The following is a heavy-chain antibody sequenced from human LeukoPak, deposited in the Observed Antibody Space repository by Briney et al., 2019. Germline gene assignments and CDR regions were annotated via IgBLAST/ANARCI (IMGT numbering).Heavy chain of an antibody. CDR1: GGSISSYY. V-gene: IGHV4-59*01. J-gene: IGHJ6*02. Sequence: KPSETLSLTCTVSGGSISSYYWSWIRQPPGKGLEWIGYIYYSGSTNYNPSLKSRVTISVDTSKNQFSLKLSSVTAADTAVYYCARDPQRYYYDSSGYYYGSGMDVWSQGTTATVSS. D-gene: IGHD3-22*01. CDR2: IYYSGST. CDR3: ARDPQRYYYDSSGYYYGSGMDV.